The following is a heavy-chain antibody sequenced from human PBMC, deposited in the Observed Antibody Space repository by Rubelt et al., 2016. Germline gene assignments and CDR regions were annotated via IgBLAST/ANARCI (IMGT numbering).Heavy chain of an antibody. CDR2: IYSGGST. J-gene: IGHJ6*02. V-gene: IGHV3-66*01. CDR3: ASSMVRYYYYYGMDV. Sequence: KGLEWVSVIYSGGSTYYADSVKGRFTISRDNSKNTLYLQMNSLRAEDTAVYYCASSMVRYYYYYGMDVWGQGTTVTVSS. D-gene: IGHD3-10*01.